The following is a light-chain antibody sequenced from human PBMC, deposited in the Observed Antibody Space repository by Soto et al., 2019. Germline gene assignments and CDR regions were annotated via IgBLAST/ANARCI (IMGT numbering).Light chain of an antibody. CDR2: EVS. CDR1: SSDVGGYNY. Sequence: QSALTQPASVSGSLGQSITISCTGTSSDVGGYNYVSWYQQLPGKAPKLMIYEVSNRPSGVSNRFSGSKSGNTASLTISRLQAEDEADYYCSSFTDDWARLFGTGTKLTVL. CDR3: SSFTDDWARL. J-gene: IGLJ1*01. V-gene: IGLV2-14*01.